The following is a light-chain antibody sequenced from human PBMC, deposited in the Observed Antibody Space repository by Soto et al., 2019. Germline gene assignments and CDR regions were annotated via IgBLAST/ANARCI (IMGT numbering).Light chain of an antibody. CDR1: QSVGSS. CDR3: QQYGSSIT. Sequence: EIVLTQSPATLSLSPGERATLSCRASQSVGSSLAWYQQKPGQAPRLLIYGASNRATGIPDRFSGSGSGTDFTLTISRLEPEDFAVYYCQQYGSSITFGQGTRLEIK. V-gene: IGKV3-20*01. J-gene: IGKJ5*01. CDR2: GAS.